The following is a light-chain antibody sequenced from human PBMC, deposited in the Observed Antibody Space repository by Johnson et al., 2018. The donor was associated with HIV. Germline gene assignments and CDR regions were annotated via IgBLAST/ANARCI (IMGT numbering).Light chain of an antibody. CDR1: RSSIGNNY. CDR3: GTWDSSLGAGYV. V-gene: IGLV1-51*02. J-gene: IGLJ1*01. CDR2: ENN. Sequence: QSVLTQPPSVSAAPGQKVTISCSGGRSSIGNNYVSWYQQLPGTGPKLLIYENNKRPSGIPDRFSGSKSGTSATLGITGLQTGDEADYYYGTWDSSLGAGYVFGTGTKVTVL.